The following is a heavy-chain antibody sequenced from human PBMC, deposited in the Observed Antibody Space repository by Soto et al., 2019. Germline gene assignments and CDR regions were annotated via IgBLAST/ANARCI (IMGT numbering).Heavy chain of an antibody. D-gene: IGHD2-2*01. V-gene: IGHV3-30-3*01. Sequence: GWSLRLSCAASGFTFSSYAMHWVCQAPGKGLEWVAVISYDGSNKYYADSVKGRFTISRDNSKNTLYLQMNSLRAKDTAIYYCARGPSSLTRFDYWGQGTLVTVSS. J-gene: IGHJ4*02. CDR2: ISYDGSNK. CDR1: GFTFSSYA. CDR3: ARGPSSLTRFDY.